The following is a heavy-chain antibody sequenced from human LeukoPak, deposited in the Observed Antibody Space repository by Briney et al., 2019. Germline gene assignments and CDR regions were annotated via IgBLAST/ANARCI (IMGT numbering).Heavy chain of an antibody. CDR3: ARGHIYYDFWSGYFWFDP. V-gene: IGHV4-34*01. CDR1: GGSFSGYY. CDR2: INHSGST. J-gene: IGHJ5*02. Sequence: PSETLSLTCAVYGGSFSGYYWSWIRQPPGKGLEWIGEINHSGSTNYNPSLKSRVTISVDTSKNQFSLKLSSVTAADTAVYYCARGHIYYDFWSGYFWFDPWSQGTLVTVSS. D-gene: IGHD3-3*01.